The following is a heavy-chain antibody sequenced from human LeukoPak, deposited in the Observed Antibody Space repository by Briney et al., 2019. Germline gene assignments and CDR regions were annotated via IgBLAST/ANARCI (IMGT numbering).Heavy chain of an antibody. D-gene: IGHD4-11*01. Sequence: GGSLRLSCAASGFTFSSYAMHWVRQAPGKGLEYVSAISSNGGSTYYANSVKGRFTISKDNSKNTLYLQIGRLRAEDMAVYYCARRPSYYSNRIPYYYGMDVWSQGTTVTVPS. V-gene: IGHV3-64*01. CDR3: ARRPSYYSNRIPYYYGMDV. CDR2: ISSNGGST. CDR1: GFTFSSYA. J-gene: IGHJ6*02.